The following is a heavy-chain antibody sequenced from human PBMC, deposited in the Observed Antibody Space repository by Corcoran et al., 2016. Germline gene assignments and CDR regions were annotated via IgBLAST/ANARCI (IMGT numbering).Heavy chain of an antibody. CDR3: ARDGSGSSSWYSGRY. V-gene: IGHV1-46*01. D-gene: IGHD6-13*01. J-gene: IGHJ4*02. Sequence: QVQLVQSGAEVKKPGASVKVSCKASGDTFTSYYMHWVRQAPGQGLEWMGIVNPSDGSTSYAQKFQGRVTMTWDTSTSTLDMELSSLGSEETAVYYCARDGSGSSSWYSGRYWGQGTLVTVSS. CDR1: GDTFTSYY. CDR2: VNPSDGST.